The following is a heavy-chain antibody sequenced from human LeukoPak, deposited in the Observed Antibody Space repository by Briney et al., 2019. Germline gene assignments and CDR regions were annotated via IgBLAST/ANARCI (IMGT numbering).Heavy chain of an antibody. D-gene: IGHD3-22*01. CDR1: GFTFSNYW. CDR2: IESDGTST. J-gene: IGHJ4*02. V-gene: IGHV3-74*01. Sequence: GGSLRLSCAASGFTFSNYWMHWVRQAPGKGLVWVSRIESDGTSTSYADSVKGRFTISRDNAKSTLYLQMNSLRAEDTAVYYCASPLDSSGYFYVWGQGTLVTVSS. CDR3: ASPLDSSGYFYV.